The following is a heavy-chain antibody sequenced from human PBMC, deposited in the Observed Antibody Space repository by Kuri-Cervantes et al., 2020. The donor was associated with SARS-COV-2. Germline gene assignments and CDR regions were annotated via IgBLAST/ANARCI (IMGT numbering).Heavy chain of an antibody. CDR2: IYYSGST. D-gene: IGHD3-10*01. V-gene: IGHV4-59*01. CDR3: ARITMVRGVNYMDD. J-gene: IGHJ6*03. Sequence: SETLSLTCTVSGGSISSYYWSWIRQPPGKGLEWVGYIYYSGSTNYNPSLKSRVTISVDTSKNQFSLKLSAVTAADTAVCYCARITMVRGVNYMDDWGKGTTVTVSS. CDR1: GGSISSYY.